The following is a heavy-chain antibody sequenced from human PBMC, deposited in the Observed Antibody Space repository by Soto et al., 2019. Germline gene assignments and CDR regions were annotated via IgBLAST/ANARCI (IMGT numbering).Heavy chain of an antibody. V-gene: IGHV4-61*01. CDR2: IYHSGNT. CDR1: GGSVSSGSYY. CDR3: ARDRSGSGHYYDAFDI. J-gene: IGHJ3*02. D-gene: IGHD3-22*01. Sequence: PSETLSLTCTVSGGSVSSGSYYCSWVRQPPGKGLEWIGEIYHSGNTNYNPSLKSRITISVDKSKNQFSLKLSSVTAADTAVYYCARDRSGSGHYYDAFDIWGQGTMVTVSS.